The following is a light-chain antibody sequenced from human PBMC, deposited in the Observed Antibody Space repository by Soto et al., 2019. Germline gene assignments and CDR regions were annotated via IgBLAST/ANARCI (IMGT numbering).Light chain of an antibody. CDR1: SSDVGGYNY. CDR3: SSYTPASTLA. V-gene: IGLV2-14*01. Sequence: QSALTQPASVSGSPGQSIAISCTGTSSDVGGYNYVSWYQQHPGKAPKLIIFEVSNRPSGVSDRFSGSKSGNTASLTISGLQAEDEGDYYCSSYTPASTLAFGGGTKLTVL. J-gene: IGLJ3*02. CDR2: EVS.